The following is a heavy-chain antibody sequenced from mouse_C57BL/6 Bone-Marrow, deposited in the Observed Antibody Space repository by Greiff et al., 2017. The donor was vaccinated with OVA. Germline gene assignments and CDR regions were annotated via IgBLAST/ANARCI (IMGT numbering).Heavy chain of an antibody. J-gene: IGHJ3*01. CDR2: ISDGGSYT. D-gene: IGHD1-1*01. CDR3: AREGGYYGSSQFAY. V-gene: IGHV5-4*01. CDR1: GFTFSSYA. Sequence: DVMLVESGGGLVKPGGSLKLSCAASGFTFSSYAMSWVRQTPEKRLEWVATISDGGSYTYYPDNVKGRFTISRDNAKNNLYLQMSHLKSEDTAMYYCAREGGYYGSSQFAYWGQGTLVTVSA.